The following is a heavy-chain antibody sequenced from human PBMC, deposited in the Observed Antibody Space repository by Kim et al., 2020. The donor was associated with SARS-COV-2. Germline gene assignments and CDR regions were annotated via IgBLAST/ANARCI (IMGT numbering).Heavy chain of an antibody. V-gene: IGHV5-51*01. CDR1: GYSFTSYW. J-gene: IGHJ6*02. D-gene: IGHD6-19*01. Sequence: GESLKISCKGSGYSFTSYWIGWVRQMPGKGLEWMGIIYPGDSDTRYSPSFQGQVTISADKSISTAYLQWSSLKASDTAMYYCARQVRGEWLVRYYYYGMDVCGQGTTVTVSS. CDR2: IYPGDSDT. CDR3: ARQVRGEWLVRYYYYGMDV.